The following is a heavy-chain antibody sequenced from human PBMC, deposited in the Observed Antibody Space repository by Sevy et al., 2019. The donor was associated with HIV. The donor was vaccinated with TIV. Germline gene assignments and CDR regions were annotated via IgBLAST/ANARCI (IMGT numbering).Heavy chain of an antibody. Sequence: ASVKVSCKASGYTFTSYYMHWVRQAPGQGLEWMGIINPSGGSTSYAQKFQGRVTMTRDTSTSTVYMELSSLRSEDTAVYYCARENGDGNYYYYMDVWGKGTTVTISS. D-gene: IGHD4-17*01. J-gene: IGHJ6*03. CDR3: ARENGDGNYYYYMDV. V-gene: IGHV1-46*01. CDR2: INPSGGST. CDR1: GYTFTSYY.